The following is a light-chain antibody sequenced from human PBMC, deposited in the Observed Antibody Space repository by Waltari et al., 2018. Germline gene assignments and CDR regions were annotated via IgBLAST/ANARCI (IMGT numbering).Light chain of an antibody. J-gene: IGLJ3*02. CDR2: RDN. V-gene: IGLV1-47*01. CDR3: AACDDRLNSWV. Sequence: QSVLTHPPSVSRTPGQRVTISCSGCTSNVPELPQFSYKQLPGPAPKPLIYRDNQRPSGVPDRVSGSKSGASASLAISGLRSEDEATYHCAACDDRLNSWVFGGGTNLTVL. CDR1: TSNVPELP.